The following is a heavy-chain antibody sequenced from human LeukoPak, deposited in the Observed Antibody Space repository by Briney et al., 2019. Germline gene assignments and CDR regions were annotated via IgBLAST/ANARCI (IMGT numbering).Heavy chain of an antibody. CDR2: IYYSGST. CDR1: GGSISSSSYS. CDR3: ARGLSDF. V-gene: IGHV4-39*01. Sequence: SETLSLTCTVSGGSISSSSYSWGWIRQPPGKGLEWIGSIYYSGSTYYNPSLKSRVTISVDTSKNQFSLKLISVTAADTAVYYCARGLSDFWDQGTLVTVSS. J-gene: IGHJ4*02. D-gene: IGHD3-10*01.